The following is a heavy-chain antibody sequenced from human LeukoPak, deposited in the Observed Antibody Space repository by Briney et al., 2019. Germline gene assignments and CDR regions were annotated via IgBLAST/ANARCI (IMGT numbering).Heavy chain of an antibody. CDR2: IWYDGSNK. CDR3: AGYRGGYRGGDY. D-gene: IGHD6-19*01. CDR1: GFTFSNYV. V-gene: IGHV3-33*01. J-gene: IGHJ4*02. Sequence: TGRSLRLSCAASGFTFSNYVMHWVRQAPGKGLEWVAVIWYDGSNKYYADSVKGRFTISRDNSKTTLYLQMNSLGAEDTAVYYWAGYRGGYRGGDYWGQGTLGTGS.